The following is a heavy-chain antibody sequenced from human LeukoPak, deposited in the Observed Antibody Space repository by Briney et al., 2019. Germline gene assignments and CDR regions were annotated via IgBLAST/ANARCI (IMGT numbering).Heavy chain of an antibody. Sequence: GASVKVSCKASGYTFTGYYMHWVRQAPGQGLEWMGWINPNSGGTNYAQKFQGRVTMTRDTSISTAYMELSRLRSDDTAVYYCARAYHSSGWYRYFDYWGQGTLVTVSS. CDR2: INPNSGGT. CDR3: ARAYHSSGWYRYFDY. D-gene: IGHD6-19*01. CDR1: GYTFTGYY. V-gene: IGHV1-2*02. J-gene: IGHJ4*02.